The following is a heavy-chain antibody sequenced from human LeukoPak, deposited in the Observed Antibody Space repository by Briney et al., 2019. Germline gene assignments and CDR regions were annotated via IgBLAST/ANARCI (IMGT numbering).Heavy chain of an antibody. CDR3: ARQAGTIFEGYYFDH. Sequence: SETLSLTCTASGGSISGYYWSWIRQPPGKGLEWIGYIYTSGSTNYNPTLKSRVTISVDTSMSPFSLKLSSVTAADTAVYYCARQAGTIFEGYYFDHWGQGTLVTVSS. D-gene: IGHD3-3*01. CDR1: GGSISGYY. V-gene: IGHV4-4*09. J-gene: IGHJ4*02. CDR2: IYTSGST.